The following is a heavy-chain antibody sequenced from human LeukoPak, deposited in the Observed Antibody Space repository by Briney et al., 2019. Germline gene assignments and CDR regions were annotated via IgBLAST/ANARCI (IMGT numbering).Heavy chain of an antibody. V-gene: IGHV3-23*01. CDR1: GFTFSSYG. J-gene: IGHJ4*02. D-gene: IGHD6-13*01. Sequence: GGSLRLSCAASGFTFSSYGMSWVRQAPGKGLEWVSAISGSGGSTYYADSVKGRFTISRDNAKNSLYLQMNSLRAEDTALYYCAKDISGLAAAAGGYWGQGTLVTVSS. CDR3: AKDISGLAAAAGGY. CDR2: ISGSGGST.